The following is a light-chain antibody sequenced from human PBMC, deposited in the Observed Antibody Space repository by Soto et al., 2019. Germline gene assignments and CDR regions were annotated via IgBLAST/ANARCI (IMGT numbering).Light chain of an antibody. J-gene: IGKJ4*01. V-gene: IGKV4-1*01. CDR2: WAS. CDR3: QQYYSTPLT. Sequence: DIVMTQSPDSLAVSLGVRATINCKSSQIVLYSSNNKNYLAWYQQKPGQPPKLLIYWASTRESGVPDRFSGSGSGTDFTLTISSLQAEDVAVYYCQQYYSTPLTFGGGTKVDIK. CDR1: QIVLYSSNNKNY.